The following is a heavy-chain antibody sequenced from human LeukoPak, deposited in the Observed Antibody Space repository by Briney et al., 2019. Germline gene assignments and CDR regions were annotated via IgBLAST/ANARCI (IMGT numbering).Heavy chain of an antibody. Sequence: SVKVSCKASGGTFSSYAISWVRQAPGQGLEWMGGIIPIFGTANYAQKFQGRVTITADESTSTAYMELSSLRSEDTAVYYCARDSSKYSGSYYVDYYYGMDVWGQGTTVTVSS. V-gene: IGHV1-69*13. D-gene: IGHD1-26*01. CDR1: GGTFSSYA. CDR2: IIPIFGTA. CDR3: ARDSSKYSGSYYVDYYYGMDV. J-gene: IGHJ6*02.